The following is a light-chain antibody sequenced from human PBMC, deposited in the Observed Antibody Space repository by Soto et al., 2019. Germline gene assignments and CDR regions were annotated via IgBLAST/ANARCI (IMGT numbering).Light chain of an antibody. CDR2: VNS. V-gene: IGLV1-40*01. Sequence: QSVLTQPPSVSGAPGQRVTISCTGSSSNIGAGYDVHWYQQLPGTAPKLLIYVNSNRPSGVPDRFSGSKSGTSASLAITGLQAEDEADYYCQSYDSSLSVVVFGGGTKVTVL. CDR3: QSYDSSLSVVV. CDR1: SSNIGAGYD. J-gene: IGLJ2*01.